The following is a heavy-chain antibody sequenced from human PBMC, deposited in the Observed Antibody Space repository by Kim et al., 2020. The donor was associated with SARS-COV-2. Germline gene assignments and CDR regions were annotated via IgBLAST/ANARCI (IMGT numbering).Heavy chain of an antibody. D-gene: IGHD6-25*01. V-gene: IGHV3-23*01. Sequence: ADSVKGRFTISRDNSKNTLYLQMNSLRAEDTAVYYCAKDLRLSGTDAFDIWGQGTMVTVSS. J-gene: IGHJ3*02. CDR3: AKDLRLSGTDAFDI.